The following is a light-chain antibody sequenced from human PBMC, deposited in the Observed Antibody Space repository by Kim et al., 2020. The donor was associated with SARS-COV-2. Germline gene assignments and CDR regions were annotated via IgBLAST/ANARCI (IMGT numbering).Light chain of an antibody. Sequence: GQSITISCTGSRSDGGAYNEVAWYQKHPGKAPELMIYDVPKWPLGVSNRYAGSKSGSTASLTIAGRQAEDGGDFYCNSYTRSGTYVFGSGTKGTVL. CDR2: DVP. V-gene: IGLV2-14*04. CDR1: RSDGGAYNE. J-gene: IGLJ1*01. CDR3: NSYTRSGTYV.